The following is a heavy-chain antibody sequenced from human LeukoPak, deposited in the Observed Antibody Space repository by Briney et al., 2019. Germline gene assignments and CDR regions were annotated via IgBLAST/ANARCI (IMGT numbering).Heavy chain of an antibody. D-gene: IGHD3-9*01. CDR1: GFTFSSYG. Sequence: GGSLRLSCAVSGFTFSSYGMHWVRQAPGKGLEWVAVISYDGINKYYADSVKGRFTISRDNSKNTLYLQMNSLRAEDTAVYYCAKAAAVYDIFSYFDYWGQGTLVTVSS. CDR2: ISYDGINK. CDR3: AKAAAVYDIFSYFDY. V-gene: IGHV3-30*18. J-gene: IGHJ4*02.